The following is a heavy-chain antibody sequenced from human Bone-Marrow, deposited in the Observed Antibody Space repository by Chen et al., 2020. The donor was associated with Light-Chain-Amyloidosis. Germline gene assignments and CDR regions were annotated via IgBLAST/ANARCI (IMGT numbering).Heavy chain of an antibody. CDR3: ARRRDGYNFDY. Sequence: NYWIGWVRQMPGKGLEWMGVIYHDDSDARYSPSFEGQVTISADKSITTAYLQWRSLKASDTAMYYCARRRDGYNFDYWGQGTLVTVSS. J-gene: IGHJ4*02. V-gene: IGHV5-51*01. CDR2: IYHDDSDA. D-gene: IGHD5-12*01. CDR1: NYW.